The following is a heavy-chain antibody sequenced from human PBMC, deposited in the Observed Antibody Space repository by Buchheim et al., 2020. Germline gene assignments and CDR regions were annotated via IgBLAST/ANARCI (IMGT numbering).Heavy chain of an antibody. CDR1: GFTFSDYW. D-gene: IGHD1-26*01. CDR2: INRDGSEK. Sequence: EVQLVESGGGLVQPGGSLRLSCAASGFTFSDYWMTWVRQAPGKGLEWVANINRDGSEKNYVDSVKGRFTISRENAKLSLNLQMNSLRAEDTAVYYCAREGREQPIDYWGQGTL. V-gene: IGHV3-7*01. CDR3: AREGREQPIDY. J-gene: IGHJ4*02.